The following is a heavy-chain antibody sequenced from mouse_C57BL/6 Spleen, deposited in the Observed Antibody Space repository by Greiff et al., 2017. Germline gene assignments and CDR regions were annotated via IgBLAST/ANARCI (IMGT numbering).Heavy chain of an antibody. V-gene: IGHV1-26*01. J-gene: IGHJ3*01. CDR3: GRGDYGNRTCFAY. CDR1: GYTFTDYY. D-gene: IGHD1-1*01. CDR2: INPNNGGT. Sequence: EVQLQQSGPELVKPGASVKISCKASGYTFTDYYMNWVKQSHGNSLEWIGDINPNNGGTSYNQKFKGKATLTVDKSSSTAYMVLRSLTSEDSAFYYCGRGDYGNRTCFAYWGQGTLVTVSA.